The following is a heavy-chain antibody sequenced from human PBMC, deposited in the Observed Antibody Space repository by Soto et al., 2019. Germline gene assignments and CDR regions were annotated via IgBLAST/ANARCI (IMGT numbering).Heavy chain of an antibody. CDR2: IYYSGST. CDR1: CGSISSGGYY. J-gene: IGHJ4*02. Sequence: PSETLSLTCTVSCGSISSGGYYWSWIRQHPGKGLEWIGYIYYSGSTYYNRSLKSRVTISVHTSKNQFPLKLSSVTAADTAVYYCARGFREGIAAAGANQFDYWGQGTLVTVSS. V-gene: IGHV4-31*03. CDR3: ARGFREGIAAAGANQFDY. D-gene: IGHD6-13*01.